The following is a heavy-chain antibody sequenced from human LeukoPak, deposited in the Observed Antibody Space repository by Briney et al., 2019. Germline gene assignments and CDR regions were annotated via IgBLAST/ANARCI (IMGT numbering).Heavy chain of an antibody. J-gene: IGHJ5*02. D-gene: IGHD6-13*01. CDR3: ARAPYSSSWYPVNWFDP. V-gene: IGHV4-59*01. CDR2: IYYSGST. Sequence: SETLSLTCTVSGGSISSYYWSWIRQPPGKGLEWIGYIYYSGSTNYNPSLKSRVTISVDTSKNQFSLKLSSVTAADTAVYYCARAPYSSSWYPVNWFDPWGQGTLVTVSS. CDR1: GGSISSYY.